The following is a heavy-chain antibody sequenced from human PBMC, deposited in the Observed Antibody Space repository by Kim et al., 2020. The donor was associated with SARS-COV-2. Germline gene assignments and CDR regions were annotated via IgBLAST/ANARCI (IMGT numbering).Heavy chain of an antibody. CDR3: ARGMVFGELGYYYGMDV. V-gene: IGHV3-13*01. J-gene: IGHJ6*02. Sequence: VKCRFTISRENANNSLYLQMNSLRAGDTAVYYCARGMVFGELGYYYGMDVWGQGTTVTVSS. D-gene: IGHD3-10*01.